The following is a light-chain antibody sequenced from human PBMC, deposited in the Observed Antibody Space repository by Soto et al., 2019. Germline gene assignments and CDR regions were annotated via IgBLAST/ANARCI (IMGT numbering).Light chain of an antibody. CDR3: QSYDTRLSGSCV. Sequence: QAVVTQPPSVSGAPGQRVTISCTGSSTNMGAVYDVHWYQQLPGTAPKLLIYDNTKRPSGVPDRFSGSKSGTSASLAITGLQAEDEADYYCQSYDTRLSGSCVFGTGTKVTVL. J-gene: IGLJ1*01. V-gene: IGLV1-40*01. CDR1: STNMGAVYD. CDR2: DNT.